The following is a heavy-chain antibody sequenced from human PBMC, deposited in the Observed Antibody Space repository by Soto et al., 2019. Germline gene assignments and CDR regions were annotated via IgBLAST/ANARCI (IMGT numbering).Heavy chain of an antibody. J-gene: IGHJ5*02. CDR2: IYYSDSI. V-gene: IGHV4-59*08. CDR1: GGSISTGC. CDR3: ARHLTYYYGSGTHLGWFDP. D-gene: IGHD3-10*01. Sequence: PSETLSLTCTISGGSISTGCWTWIRQPPEKGLEWIGYIYYSDSINYNPSLSSRVTISVDTSKNQFSLKLSSVTAADTAVYYCARHLTYYYGSGTHLGWFDPWGQGTLVTVSS.